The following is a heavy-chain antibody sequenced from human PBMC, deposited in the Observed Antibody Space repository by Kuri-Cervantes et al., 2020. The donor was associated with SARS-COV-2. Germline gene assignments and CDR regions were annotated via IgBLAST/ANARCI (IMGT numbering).Heavy chain of an antibody. CDR1: GFTFSSYG. Sequence: SLKISCAASGFTFSSYGMHWVRQAPGKGLEWVSGISWNSGSIGYADSVKGRFTISRDNAKNSLYLQMNSLRAEDTALYYCAKDIRSSGWSIDYWGQGTLVTVSS. CDR3: AKDIRSSGWSIDY. J-gene: IGHJ4*02. D-gene: IGHD6-19*01. CDR2: ISWNSGSI. V-gene: IGHV3-9*01.